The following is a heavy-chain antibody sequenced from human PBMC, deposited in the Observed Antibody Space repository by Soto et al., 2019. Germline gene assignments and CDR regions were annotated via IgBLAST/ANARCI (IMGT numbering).Heavy chain of an antibody. D-gene: IGHD1-26*01. Sequence: SETLSLTCAVYGGSFSGYYWSWIRQPPGKGLEWIGEINHSGSTKYIPSLKSRVTISVDTSKNQFSLNLSSVTAADTAVYYCARERLASGSYYYYYYGMNVWGQGTTVTVSS. J-gene: IGHJ6*02. CDR2: INHSGST. CDR3: ARERLASGSYYYYYYGMNV. CDR1: GGSFSGYY. V-gene: IGHV4-34*01.